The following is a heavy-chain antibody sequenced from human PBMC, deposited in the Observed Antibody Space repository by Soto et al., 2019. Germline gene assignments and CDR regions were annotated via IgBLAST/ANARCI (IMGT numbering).Heavy chain of an antibody. D-gene: IGHD5-18*01. CDR1: GFTFSSYG. CDR3: AKDPGRHSYGYRAYYYYYYMDV. Sequence: VQLVESGGGVVQPGRSLRLSCAASGFTFSSYGMHWVRQAPGKGLEWVAVISYDGSNKYYADSVKGRFTISRDNSKNTLYLQINSLRAEDTAVYYCAKDPGRHSYGYRAYYYYYYMDVWGKGTTVTVSS. J-gene: IGHJ6*03. V-gene: IGHV3-30*18. CDR2: ISYDGSNK.